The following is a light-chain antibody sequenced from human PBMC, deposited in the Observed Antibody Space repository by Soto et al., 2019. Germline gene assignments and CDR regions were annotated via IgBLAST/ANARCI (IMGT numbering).Light chain of an antibody. V-gene: IGLV2-8*01. J-gene: IGLJ1*01. CDR2: EVS. Sequence: QSVLTQPPSASGSLGQSVTISCTGTSSDVGGYNYVSWYQQHPGNAPKLMIYEVSKRPSGVPDRFSGSKSGNTASLTVSGLQAEDEADYYCSSYAGTNNYVFGIGTKVTVL. CDR1: SSDVGGYNY. CDR3: SSYAGTNNYV.